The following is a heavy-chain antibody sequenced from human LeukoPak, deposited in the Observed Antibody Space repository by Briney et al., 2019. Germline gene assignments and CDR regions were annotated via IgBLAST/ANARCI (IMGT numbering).Heavy chain of an antibody. D-gene: IGHD6-19*01. CDR1: GGSISSYF. J-gene: IGHJ4*02. V-gene: IGHV4-59*08. Sequence: SETLSHTCTVSGGSISSYFWSWIRQPPGKELEWIGYIYYSGSTNYNPSLKSRVTISLETSKKQFSLKLISVTAADTAVYYCARGYSSTSGRPDCGGQGTLVTVSS. CDR3: ARGYSSTSGRPDC. CDR2: IYYSGST.